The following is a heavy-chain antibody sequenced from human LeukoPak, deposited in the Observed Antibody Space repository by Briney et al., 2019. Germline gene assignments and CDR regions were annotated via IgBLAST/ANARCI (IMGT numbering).Heavy chain of an antibody. CDR2: INPSGGST. J-gene: IGHJ4*02. CDR3: ARDLCSGGSCYSLGRY. D-gene: IGHD2-15*01. V-gene: IGHV1-46*01. CDR1: GYTFTSYY. Sequence: GASVKVSCKASGYTFTSYYMHWVRQAPGQGLEWMGIINPSGGSTSYAQKFQGRVTMTTDTSTSTAYMELRSLRSDDTAVYYCARDLCSGGSCYSLGRYWGQGTLVTVSS.